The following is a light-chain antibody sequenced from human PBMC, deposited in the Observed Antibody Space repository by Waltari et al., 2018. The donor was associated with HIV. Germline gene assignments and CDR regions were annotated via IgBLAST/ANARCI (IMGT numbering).Light chain of an antibody. Sequence: QTVVTQEPSLSVSPGGTVTLTCGLSSGSVSTSHYPSWYQQTPGQAPRALMYKTIMGSAGVPHRFSGSILGNKAALTITGAQAVDESDYYCVLFVGGDIWVFGGGTRLTVL. CDR3: VLFVGGDIWV. V-gene: IGLV8-61*01. CDR1: SGSVSTSHY. J-gene: IGLJ3*02. CDR2: KTI.